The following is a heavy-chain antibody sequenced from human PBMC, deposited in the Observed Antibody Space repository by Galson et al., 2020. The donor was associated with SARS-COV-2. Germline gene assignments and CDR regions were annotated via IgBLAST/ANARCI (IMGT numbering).Heavy chain of an antibody. CDR1: GFTFSSYG. CDR2: IWYDGSNK. D-gene: IGHD2-15*01. V-gene: IGHV3-33*01. J-gene: IGHJ4*02. CDR3: AREGPSNGVVVAANDY. Sequence: TGGSLRLSCAASGFTFSSYGMHWVRQAPGKGLEWVAVIWYDGSNKYYADSVKGRFTISRDNSKNTLYLQMNSLRAEDTAVYYCAREGPSNGVVVAANDYWGQGTLVTVSS.